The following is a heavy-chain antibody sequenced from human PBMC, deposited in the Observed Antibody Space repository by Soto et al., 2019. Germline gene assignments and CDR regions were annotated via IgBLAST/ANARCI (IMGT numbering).Heavy chain of an antibody. V-gene: IGHV1-18*01. J-gene: IGHJ4*02. D-gene: IGHD3-22*01. Sequence: LWWPRQAPGQGLEWMGWISAYNGNTNYAQKLQGRVTMTTDTSTSTAYMELRSLRSADTAVYYCARLASGYPGFDYWGQRTPVTVSS. CDR2: ISAYNGNT. CDR3: ARLASGYPGFDY.